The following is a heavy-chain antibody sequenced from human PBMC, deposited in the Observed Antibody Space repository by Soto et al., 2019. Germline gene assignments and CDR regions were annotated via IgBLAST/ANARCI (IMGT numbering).Heavy chain of an antibody. CDR3: AVSIGARYFDY. CDR2: MNPYSGNT. CDR1: GYTFTSYD. J-gene: IGHJ4*02. Sequence: GASVKVSCKASGYTFTSYDIHWVRRATGQGPEWMGWMNPYSGNTVYAQKFQGRVTMTRNTSMSTAYMELSSVTAADTAVYYCAVSIGARYFDYWGQGTLVTVSS. V-gene: IGHV1-8*01. D-gene: IGHD6-6*01.